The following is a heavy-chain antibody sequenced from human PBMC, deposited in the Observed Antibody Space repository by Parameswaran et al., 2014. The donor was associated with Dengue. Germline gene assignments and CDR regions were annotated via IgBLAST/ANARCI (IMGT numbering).Heavy chain of an antibody. Sequence: RWIRQPPGKGLEWVSAISGSGGSTYYADSVKGRFTISRDNSKNTLYLQMNSLRAEDTAVYYCAKVGYCSSTSCYDGAFDIWGQGTMVTVSS. CDR3: AKVGYCSSTSCYDGAFDI. J-gene: IGHJ3*02. D-gene: IGHD2-2*01. CDR2: ISGSGGST. V-gene: IGHV3-23*01.